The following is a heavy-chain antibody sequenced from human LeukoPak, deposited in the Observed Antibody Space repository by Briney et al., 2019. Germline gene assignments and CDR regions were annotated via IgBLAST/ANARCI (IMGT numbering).Heavy chain of an antibody. D-gene: IGHD3-10*02. CDR2: ITPRGDYI. J-gene: IGHJ6*04. V-gene: IGHV3-21*01. CDR1: GFTFSDYT. CDR3: AELGITMIGGV. Sequence: GGSLRLSCAASGFTFSDYTMSWVRQAPGKGLEWVSSITPRGDYIYYADSLKGQFTISRDNAKNSLYLQMNSLRAEDTAVYYCAELGITMIGGVWGKGTTVTISS.